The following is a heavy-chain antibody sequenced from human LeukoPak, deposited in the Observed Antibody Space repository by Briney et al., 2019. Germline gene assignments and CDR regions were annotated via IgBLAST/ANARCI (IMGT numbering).Heavy chain of an antibody. CDR1: GFTFSNYW. D-gene: IGHD3-3*01. Sequence: PGGSLRLSCAVSGFTFSNYWMSWVRQAPGKGLAWVANIKQDGGEKYYVDSVTGRFTISRDNAKNSLFLQMNSLRAEDTAVYYCARWATSFDLWGQGTLVTVSS. V-gene: IGHV3-7*01. CDR3: ARWATSFDL. J-gene: IGHJ4*02. CDR2: IKQDGGEK.